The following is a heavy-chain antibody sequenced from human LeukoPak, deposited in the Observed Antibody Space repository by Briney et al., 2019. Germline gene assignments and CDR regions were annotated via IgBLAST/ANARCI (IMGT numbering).Heavy chain of an antibody. V-gene: IGHV4-39*01. D-gene: IGHD2-2*02. CDR3: VRYCSSVSCYNYYGMDV. J-gene: IGHJ6*02. Sequence: SETLSLTCTVSGGSISSSTYYWAWIRQPPGKGLEWVGSSYYSGSTYYSPSLKSRVTISVDTSKNQFSLQLSSVTAADTAVYYSVRYCSSVSCYNYYGMDVWGQGTTVTVSS. CDR1: GGSISSSTYY. CDR2: SYYSGST.